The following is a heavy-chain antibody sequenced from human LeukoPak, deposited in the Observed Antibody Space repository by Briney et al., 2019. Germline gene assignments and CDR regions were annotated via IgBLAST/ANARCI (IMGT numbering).Heavy chain of an antibody. CDR3: ASMTFYYYYYMDV. CDR1: GFTFSSYA. CDR2: ISGSGGST. J-gene: IGHJ6*03. V-gene: IGHV3-23*01. Sequence: GGSLRLSCAASGFTFSSYAMSWVRQAPGKGLEWVSAISGSGGSTYYADSVKGRFTISRDNSKSTLYLQMNSLRAEDTAVYYCASMTFYYYYYMDVWGKGTTVTVSS.